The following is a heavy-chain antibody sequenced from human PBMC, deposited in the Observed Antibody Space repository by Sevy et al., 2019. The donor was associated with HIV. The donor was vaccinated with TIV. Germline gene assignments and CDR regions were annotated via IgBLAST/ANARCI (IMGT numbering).Heavy chain of an antibody. CDR2: ISYDGGNI. CDR1: GFTFSIYA. J-gene: IGHJ6*02. CDR3: ARDLPSAVINPFYYYGMDV. V-gene: IGHV3-30*04. D-gene: IGHD2-21*01. Sequence: GGSLRLSCAASGFTFSIYAIHLVRQAPGKGLEWVTVISYDGGNIYYADSVKGRFTVSRDNSKDTVYLQMNSLRPEDTAVYYCARDLPSAVINPFYYYGMDVWGQGTTVTVSS.